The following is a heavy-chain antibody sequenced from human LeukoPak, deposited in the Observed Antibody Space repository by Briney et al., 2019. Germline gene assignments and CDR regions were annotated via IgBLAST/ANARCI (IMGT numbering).Heavy chain of an antibody. V-gene: IGHV4-39*01. CDR1: GGSISSSNYY. D-gene: IGHD2-2*01. CDR3: ARLLIYCSSTSCHFDY. J-gene: IGHJ4*02. CDR2: IYYSGIT. Sequence: PSETLSLTCTVSGGSISSSNYYWGWIRQPPGKGLEWIESIYYSGITYYNPSLKSRVTISVETSNNQFSLKLSSVTAADTAMYYCARLLIYCSSTSCHFDYWGQGTLVTVSS.